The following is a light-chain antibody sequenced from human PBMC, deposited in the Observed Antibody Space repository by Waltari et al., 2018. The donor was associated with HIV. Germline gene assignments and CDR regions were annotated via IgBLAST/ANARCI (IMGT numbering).Light chain of an antibody. CDR1: STNIGSNI. J-gene: IGLJ3*02. CDR3: AAWDDSLNGM. Sequence: QSVLTHPPSVSGTPGQNVTISCSGSSTNIGSNIVNWYQQVPEAAPKLLIYSNDQRPSGVPDRFSGSKSGTSASLAISGLQSADEADYYCAAWDDSLNGMFGGGTKLTV. CDR2: SND. V-gene: IGLV1-44*01.